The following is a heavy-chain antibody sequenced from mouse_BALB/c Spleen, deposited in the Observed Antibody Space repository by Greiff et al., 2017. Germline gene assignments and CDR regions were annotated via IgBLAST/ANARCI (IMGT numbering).Heavy chain of an antibody. V-gene: IGHV2-2*02. Sequence: QGQLQQSGPGLVQPSQSLSITCTVSGFSLTSYGVHWVRQSPGKGLEWLGVIWSGGSTDYNAALISRLSISKDNSKSQVFFQMNSLQANDTDIYYWARNPRYGRSYALDYWGQGTTVTVSS. J-gene: IGHJ2*01. CDR1: GFSLTSYG. D-gene: IGHD1-1*01. CDR3: ARNPRYGRSYALDY. CDR2: IWSGGST.